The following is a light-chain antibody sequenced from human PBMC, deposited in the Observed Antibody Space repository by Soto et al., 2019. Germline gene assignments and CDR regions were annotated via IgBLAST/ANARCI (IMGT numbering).Light chain of an antibody. J-gene: IGLJ3*02. CDR2: EVR. CDR1: MRDVGAYNL. Sequence: QSVLTQPASVSGSAVQSITISCSGTMRDVGAYNLVSWYQQHPGTAPKLIIYEVRNRPSGISSRFSGSRSGNTASLTISGLQSEDEGDYYCSAYTAISTLVFGGGTKLTVL. V-gene: IGLV2-14*01. CDR3: SAYTAISTLV.